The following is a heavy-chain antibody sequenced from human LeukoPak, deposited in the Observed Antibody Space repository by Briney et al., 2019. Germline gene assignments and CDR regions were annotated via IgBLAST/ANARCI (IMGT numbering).Heavy chain of an antibody. D-gene: IGHD6-19*01. CDR1: GFTLNNAW. CDR2: ISYDGSNK. J-gene: IGHJ4*02. V-gene: IGHV3-30-3*01. CDR3: ALSPSSGRDPTDY. Sequence: GGSLRLSCAASGFTLNNAWMSWVRQAPGKGLEWVAVISYDGSNKYYADSVKGRFTISRAKNTLYLQMNSLRAEDTAVYYCALSPSSGRDPTDYWGQGTLVTVSS.